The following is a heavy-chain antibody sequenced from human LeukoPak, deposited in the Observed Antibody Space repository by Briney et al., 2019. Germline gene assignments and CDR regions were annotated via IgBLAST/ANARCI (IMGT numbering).Heavy chain of an antibody. J-gene: IGHJ4*02. CDR1: GGSISGYY. CDR2: IYYSGRT. Sequence: PSETLSLTCTVSGGSISGYYWSWIRQPPGKGLEWIGYIYYSGRTHYNPSLKSRVTIFVDTSKNQFSLKLSSVTATDRAVYYCARHLTSEYSSGWYYVDYWGQGTLVTVSS. CDR3: ARHLTSEYSSGWYYVDY. D-gene: IGHD6-19*01. V-gene: IGHV4-59*08.